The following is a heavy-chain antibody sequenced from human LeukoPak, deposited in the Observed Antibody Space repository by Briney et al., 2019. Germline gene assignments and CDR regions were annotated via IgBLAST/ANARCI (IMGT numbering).Heavy chain of an antibody. D-gene: IGHD1-14*01. CDR3: ARGGSRTGWWFDP. V-gene: IGHV3-7*03. CDR2: INPDGSTK. Sequence: GGSLRLSCAASGFTFSSNRMSWVRQAAGKGLEWVANINPDGSTKYYVGSGKGRFTISRDNAKNSLYLEMNSLRDEDTAVYYCARGGSRTGWWFDPWGQGTRVTVSS. J-gene: IGHJ5*02. CDR1: GFTFSSNR.